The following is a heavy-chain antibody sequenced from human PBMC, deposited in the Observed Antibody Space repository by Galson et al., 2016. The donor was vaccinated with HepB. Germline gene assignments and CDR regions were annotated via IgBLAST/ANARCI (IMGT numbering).Heavy chain of an antibody. J-gene: IGHJ6*02. Sequence: SLRLSCAVSGFTFGNYAMHWVRQAPGKGLEWVAVTDGTNKYYAASVKGRFTISRHNDKNSLHLQVNSLRAEDTAVYYCARGSCQGYCLYHYYGMDVWGQGTTVSVSS. CDR3: ARGSCQGYCLYHYYGMDV. CDR1: GFTFGNYA. V-gene: IGHV3-30-3*01. CDR2: TDGTNK. D-gene: IGHD2-15*01.